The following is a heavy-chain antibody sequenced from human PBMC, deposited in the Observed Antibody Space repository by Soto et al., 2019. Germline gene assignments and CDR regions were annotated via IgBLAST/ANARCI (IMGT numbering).Heavy chain of an antibody. Sequence: SETLSLTCTVSGGSISSSSYYWGWIRQPSGKGLEWIGSIYYSGSTYYNPSLKSRVTISVDTSKNQFSLKLSSVTAADTAVYYCASSYSDYVSYWGQGTLVTVSS. CDR1: GGSISSSSYY. J-gene: IGHJ4*02. CDR3: ASSYSDYVSY. CDR2: IYYSGST. V-gene: IGHV4-39*01. D-gene: IGHD4-17*01.